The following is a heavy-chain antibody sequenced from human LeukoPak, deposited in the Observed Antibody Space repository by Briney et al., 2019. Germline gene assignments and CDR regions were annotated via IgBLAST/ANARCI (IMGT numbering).Heavy chain of an antibody. J-gene: IGHJ4*02. Sequence: SEILSLTCAIYGGSFSGYYWSWIRQPPGKGLEWIGEINHSGSTNYNPSLKSRVTISVDTSKNQFSLKLSSVTAADTAVYYCARSPDGTLDYWGQGTLVTVSS. CDR3: ARSPDGTLDY. V-gene: IGHV4-34*01. CDR2: INHSGST. CDR1: GGSFSGYY. D-gene: IGHD6-13*01.